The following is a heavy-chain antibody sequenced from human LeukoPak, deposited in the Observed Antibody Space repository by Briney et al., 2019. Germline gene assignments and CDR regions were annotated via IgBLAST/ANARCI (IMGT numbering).Heavy chain of an antibody. CDR3: ARVFYDFWSGYYDTTDY. CDR2: INPNSGGT. CDR1: GYTFTGYY. J-gene: IGHJ4*02. Sequence: ASVKVSCKASGYTFTGYYMHWVRQAPGQGLEWMGWINPNSGGTNYAQKFQGRVTMTRDTSISTAYMELSRLRSDDTAVCYCARVFYDFWSGYYDTTDYWGQGTLVTVSS. D-gene: IGHD3-3*01. V-gene: IGHV1-2*02.